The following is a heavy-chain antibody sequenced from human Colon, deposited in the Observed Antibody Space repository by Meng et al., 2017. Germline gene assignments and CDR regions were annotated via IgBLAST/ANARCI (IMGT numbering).Heavy chain of an antibody. Sequence: SETLSPTCTVSGSSISITNYYWGWIRQPPGTGREWIGTVDKSGNTYYNPSLKSRVTISIDTSRNQFSLELSSVTAADTAVYYCARRRIGHYGSGITPIDYWGQGTLVTVSS. CDR1: GSSISITNYY. J-gene: IGHJ4*02. CDR2: VDKSGNT. V-gene: IGHV4-39*07. CDR3: ARRRIGHYGSGITPIDY. D-gene: IGHD3-10*01.